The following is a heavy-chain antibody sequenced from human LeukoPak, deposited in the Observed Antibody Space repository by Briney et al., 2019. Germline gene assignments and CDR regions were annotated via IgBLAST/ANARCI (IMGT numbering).Heavy chain of an antibody. Sequence: PGGSLRLSCAPSGFTFGDYAMSWFRQAPGKGLEWVGFIRSKIYGGAIEYAASVKGRFTISRDDSKSIAYLQMNSLRTEDTGLYYCARDQLGGDPGNYYYYYMDVWGKGTTVTVPS. CDR2: IRSKIYGGAI. CDR1: GFTFGDYA. CDR3: ARDQLGGDPGNYYYYYMDV. V-gene: IGHV3-49*03. D-gene: IGHD4-17*01. J-gene: IGHJ6*03.